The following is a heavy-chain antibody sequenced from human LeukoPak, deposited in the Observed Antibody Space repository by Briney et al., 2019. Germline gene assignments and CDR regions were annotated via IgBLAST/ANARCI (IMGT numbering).Heavy chain of an antibody. V-gene: IGHV3-30*02. CDR3: AKDLPAAYFDY. Sequence: GGSLRLSCAASGFTFSSYAMSWVRQAPGEGLEWVAFVRSDGGIKYYADSVKGRFTISRDNSRTTLHLQMNSLRAEDTAVYHCAKDLPAAYFDYWGQGTLVTVSS. CDR1: GFTFSSYA. J-gene: IGHJ4*02. CDR2: VRSDGGIK. D-gene: IGHD2-2*01.